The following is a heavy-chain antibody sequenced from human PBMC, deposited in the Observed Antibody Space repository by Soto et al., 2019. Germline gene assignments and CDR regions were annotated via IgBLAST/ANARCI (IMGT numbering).Heavy chain of an antibody. J-gene: IGHJ5*01. CDR2: TKQDGSDK. CDR1: GFTFSSFW. Sequence: EEQLLESGGDLIQPGGSLRLSCAASGFTFSSFWMSWVRRAPGKGLEWVANTKQDGSDKNYVGSVKGRFTISRDNAKSSLYLQMNSLRVEDTAVYYCARDVSGKLGHDSWGQGTLVTVSS. V-gene: IGHV3-7*01. D-gene: IGHD3-10*01. CDR3: ARDVSGKLGHDS.